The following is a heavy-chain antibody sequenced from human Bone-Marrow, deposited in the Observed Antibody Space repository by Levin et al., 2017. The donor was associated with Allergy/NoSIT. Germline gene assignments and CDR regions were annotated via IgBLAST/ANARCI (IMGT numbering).Heavy chain of an antibody. V-gene: IGHV3-30*18. Sequence: PGGSLRLSCAASGFTFSSYGMHWVRQAPGKGLEWVAVISSDGSDKYYADSVKGRFSISRDNSKNTLYLQMNSLRAEDTAVYYCAKDGSLGYYYGMDVWGQGTTVTVSS. CDR2: ISSDGSDK. J-gene: IGHJ6*02. CDR1: GFTFSSYG. D-gene: IGHD3-16*01. CDR3: AKDGSLGYYYGMDV.